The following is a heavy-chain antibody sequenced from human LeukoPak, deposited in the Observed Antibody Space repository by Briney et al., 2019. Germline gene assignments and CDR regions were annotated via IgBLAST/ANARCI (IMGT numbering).Heavy chain of an antibody. Sequence: GGSLRLSCAASGLPFSGSWVNWVRQAPGKGLEWVANIKQDGSEKYYVDSVKGRFTISRDNAKNSLYLQMNSLRAEDTAVYYCAKDTPYGSGSYYHPTEGDIWGQGTMVTVSS. V-gene: IGHV3-7*03. CDR1: GLPFSGSW. CDR3: AKDTPYGSGSYYHPTEGDI. D-gene: IGHD3-10*01. CDR2: IKQDGSEK. J-gene: IGHJ3*02.